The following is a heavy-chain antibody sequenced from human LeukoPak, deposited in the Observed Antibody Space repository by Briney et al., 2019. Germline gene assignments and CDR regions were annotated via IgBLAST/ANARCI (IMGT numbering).Heavy chain of an antibody. CDR3: ARRRGYSDQLDY. D-gene: IGHD1-1*01. V-gene: IGHV4-39*01. Sequence: SETLSLTCTVPGGSISSSSYCCHWIRRPPGKGLEWIGSMCFSGNTYYNPSLKSRVTVSAETSKNQFSLRLSSVTVADTAVYFCARRRGYSDQLDYWGQGTLVTVSS. CDR1: GGSISSSSYC. J-gene: IGHJ4*02. CDR2: MCFSGNT.